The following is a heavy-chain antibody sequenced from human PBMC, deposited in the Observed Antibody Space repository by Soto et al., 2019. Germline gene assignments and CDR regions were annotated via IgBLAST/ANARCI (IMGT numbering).Heavy chain of an antibody. Sequence: ASVKVSCKASGYTFTGYYMHWVRQAPGQGLEWMEWISAYNGNTNYAQKLQGRVTMTTDTSTSTAYMELRSLRSEDTAVYYCARCRWYYAFDIWGQGTMVTVSS. CDR2: ISAYNGNT. D-gene: IGHD6-13*01. J-gene: IGHJ3*02. CDR1: GYTFTGYY. CDR3: ARCRWYYAFDI. V-gene: IGHV1-18*04.